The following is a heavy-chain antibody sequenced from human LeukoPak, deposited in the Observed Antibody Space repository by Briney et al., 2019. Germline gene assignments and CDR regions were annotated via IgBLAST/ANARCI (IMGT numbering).Heavy chain of an antibody. D-gene: IGHD3-22*01. V-gene: IGHV4-59*01. CDR1: GGSISSYY. CDR3: ARDPREYYYDS. Sequence: PSETLSLTCTVSGGSISSYYWSWIRQPPGKGLEWIGYIYYSGSTNYNPSLKSRVTISVDTSKNQFSLKLSSVTAADTAVYYCARDPREYYYDSWGQGTLVTVSS. CDR2: IYYSGST. J-gene: IGHJ4*02.